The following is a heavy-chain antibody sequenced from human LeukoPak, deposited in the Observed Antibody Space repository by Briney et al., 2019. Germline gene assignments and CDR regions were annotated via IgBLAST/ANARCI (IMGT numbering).Heavy chain of an antibody. CDR2: IFRTGST. V-gene: IGHV4-39*02. Sequence: SETLSLTCTVSGGSIGSSSYYWGWIRQPPGKGLEWIGSIFRTGSTYYSASLKSRVSISVDTSKNHFALKLASVTAADTAVYFCARRVGFYGSGSLNYFDPWGQGILVSVSS. CDR3: ARRVGFYGSGSLNYFDP. D-gene: IGHD3-10*01. J-gene: IGHJ5*01. CDR1: GGSIGSSSYY.